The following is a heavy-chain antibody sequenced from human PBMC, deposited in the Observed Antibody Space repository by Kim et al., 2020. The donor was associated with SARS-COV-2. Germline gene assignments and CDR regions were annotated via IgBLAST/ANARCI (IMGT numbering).Heavy chain of an antibody. CDR3: ARARSQVDTAMPSL. CDR2: ISYDGSNK. Sequence: GGSLRLSCAASGFTFSSYAMHWVRQAPGKGLEWVAVISYDGSNKYYADSVKGRFTISRDNSKNTLYLQMNSLRAEDTAVYYCARARSQVDTAMPSLWGQGTLVTVSS. D-gene: IGHD5-18*01. V-gene: IGHV3-30-3*01. CDR1: GFTFSSYA. J-gene: IGHJ4*02.